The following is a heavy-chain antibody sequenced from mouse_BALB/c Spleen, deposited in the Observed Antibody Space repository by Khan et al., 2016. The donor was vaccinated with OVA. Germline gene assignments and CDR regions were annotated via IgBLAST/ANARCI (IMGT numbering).Heavy chain of an antibody. CDR3: ARPAYDGYYDY. Sequence: QVQLQQPGPELVRPGVSVKISCKGSGYTFTDYAMHWVKQSHAKSLEWIGLISTYSGNTNYHQKFKGKATMTVDKSSSTAYMELARLTSEDAAVYDCARPAYDGYYDYWGQGTTLTVSS. CDR1: GYTFTDYA. V-gene: IGHV1S137*01. D-gene: IGHD2-3*01. CDR2: ISTYSGNT. J-gene: IGHJ2*01.